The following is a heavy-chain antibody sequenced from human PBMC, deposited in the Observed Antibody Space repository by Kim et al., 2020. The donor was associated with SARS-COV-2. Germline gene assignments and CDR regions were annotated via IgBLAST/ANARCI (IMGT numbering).Heavy chain of an antibody. V-gene: IGHV3-23*01. J-gene: IGHJ4*02. D-gene: IGHD2-15*01. Sequence: DSVKGRFTISSDKSKNTLYLQMNSLRAEDTAVYYCAKAIVVVVVANYFDYWGQGTLVTVSS. CDR3: AKAIVVVVVANYFDY.